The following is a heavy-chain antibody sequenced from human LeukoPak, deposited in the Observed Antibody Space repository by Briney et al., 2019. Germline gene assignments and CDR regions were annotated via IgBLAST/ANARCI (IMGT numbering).Heavy chain of an antibody. D-gene: IGHD4-23*01. J-gene: IGHJ4*02. Sequence: PSETLSLTCTVSGGSISSSSYYWGWIRQPPGKGLEWIGSIYYSGSTYYNPSLKSRVTISVDTSKNQFSLKLSSVTAADTAVYYCAVKWDDYGGAFDYWGQGTLVTVSS. CDR3: AVKWDDYGGAFDY. V-gene: IGHV4-39*07. CDR1: GGSISSSSYY. CDR2: IYYSGST.